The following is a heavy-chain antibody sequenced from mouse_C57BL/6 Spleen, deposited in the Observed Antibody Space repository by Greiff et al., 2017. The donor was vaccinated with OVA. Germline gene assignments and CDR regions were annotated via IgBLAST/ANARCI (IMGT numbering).Heavy chain of an antibody. V-gene: IGHV14-2*01. CDR2: IDPEDGET. D-gene: IGHD2-5*01. CDR3: ASNSNYDYYAMDY. CDR1: GFNIKDYY. J-gene: IGHJ4*01. Sequence: VQLKESGAELVKPGASVKLSCTASGFNIKDYYMHWVKQRTEQGLEWIGRIDPEDGETKYAPKFQGKATITADTSSNTAYLQLSSLTSEDTAVYYCASNSNYDYYAMDYWGQGTSVTVSS.